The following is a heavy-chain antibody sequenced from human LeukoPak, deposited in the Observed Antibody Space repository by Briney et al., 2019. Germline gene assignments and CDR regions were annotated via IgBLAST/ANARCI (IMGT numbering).Heavy chain of an antibody. CDR2: INPNSGGT. CDR3: ARVPFYGDFNWFDP. V-gene: IGHV1-2*02. D-gene: IGHD4-17*01. CDR1: GYTFTGYY. Sequence: ASVKVSCKASGYTFTGYYMHWVRQAPGQGLEWMGWINPNSGGTNYAQKFQGRVTMTRDTSTSTAYMELSRLRSDDTAVYYCARVPFYGDFNWFDPWGQGTLVTVSS. J-gene: IGHJ5*02.